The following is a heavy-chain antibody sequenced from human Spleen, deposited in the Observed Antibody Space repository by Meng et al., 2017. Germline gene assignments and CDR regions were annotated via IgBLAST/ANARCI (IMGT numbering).Heavy chain of an antibody. CDR3: TTEEYSIDAWFDP. Sequence: QVQLVQSGAEVKKPGASVKVSCKVSGYTLSEISMHWGRQSPGKGLEWMGGFDPESDKIIYAQNFQGRVTMTEDTFTDTAYMELTSLRSEDTAVYYCTTEEYSIDAWFDPWGQGTLVTVSS. J-gene: IGHJ5*02. CDR2: FDPESDKI. D-gene: IGHD4-11*01. V-gene: IGHV1-24*01. CDR1: GYTLSEIS.